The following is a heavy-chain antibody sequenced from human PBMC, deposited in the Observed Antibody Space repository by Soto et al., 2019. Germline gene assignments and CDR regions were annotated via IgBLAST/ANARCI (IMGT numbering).Heavy chain of an antibody. J-gene: IGHJ4*02. D-gene: IGHD3-22*01. CDR1: GGTFSSYA. Sequence: SVKVSCKASGGTFSSYAISWVRQAPGQGLEWMGGIIPIFGTANYAQKFQGRVAITADESASTAYMELSSLRSEDTAVYYRARRSYYDSSGYYYYWGQGTLVTVSS. CDR3: ARRSYYDSSGYYYY. CDR2: IIPIFGTA. V-gene: IGHV1-69*13.